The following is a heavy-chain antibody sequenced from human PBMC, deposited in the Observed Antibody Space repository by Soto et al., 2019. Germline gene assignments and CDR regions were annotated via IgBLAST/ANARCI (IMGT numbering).Heavy chain of an antibody. CDR1: GGSISSGDYY. J-gene: IGHJ5*02. D-gene: IGHD2-15*01. Sequence: PSETLSLTCTVSGGSISSGDYYWSWIRQPPGKGLEWIGYIYYSGGTYYNPSLKSRVTISVDTSKNQFSLKLSSVTAADTAVYYCAREKIAYCSGGSCYSNNWFDTWGQGTLVTVSS. CDR3: AREKIAYCSGGSCYSNNWFDT. CDR2: IYYSGGT. V-gene: IGHV4-30-4*01.